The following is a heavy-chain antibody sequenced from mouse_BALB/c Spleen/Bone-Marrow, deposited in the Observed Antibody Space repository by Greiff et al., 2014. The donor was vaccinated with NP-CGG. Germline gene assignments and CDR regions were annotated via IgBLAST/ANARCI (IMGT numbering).Heavy chain of an antibody. D-gene: IGHD2-3*01. Sequence: SVKLSCTTSGFNIKDTFMHWVKQRPEQGLEWIGRIDPASGNTKYDPKFQGKATITADTSSNKVSLQLSGLTSEDTAVYYCAHDAPFTYWGQGTLVTVSA. V-gene: IGHV14-3*02. CDR3: AHDAPFTY. CDR1: GFNIKDTF. J-gene: IGHJ3*01. CDR2: IDPASGNT.